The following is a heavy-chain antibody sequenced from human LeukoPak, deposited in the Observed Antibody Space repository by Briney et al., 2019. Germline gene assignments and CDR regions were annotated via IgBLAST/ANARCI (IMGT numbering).Heavy chain of an antibody. CDR2: INPNSGGT. D-gene: IGHD3-9*01. V-gene: IGHV1-2*02. CDR3: ARSPHILTGENFDF. Sequence: ASVKVSCKTSGYIFTGYYMHWVRQAPGQGLEWMGWINPNSGGTNYAQKFQDRVSMTRDTSISTAYMQLSRLRSDDTAVYYCARSPHILTGENFDFWGQGTLLTVSS. CDR1: GYIFTGYY. J-gene: IGHJ4*02.